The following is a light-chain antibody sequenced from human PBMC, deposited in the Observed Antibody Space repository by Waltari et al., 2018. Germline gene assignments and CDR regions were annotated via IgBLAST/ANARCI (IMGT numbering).Light chain of an antibody. V-gene: IGLV2-23*02. Sequence: QSALTQPASVSGSPGQSITISCTGTTSDVWTYTTVSWYQQHPGKAPKLIIYEVSKRPSGISNRFSASKSGNTASVTISGLQAEDEAAYYCGSYAGSNTYVFGTGTKVTVL. CDR2: EVS. CDR3: GSYAGSNTYV. J-gene: IGLJ1*01. CDR1: TSDVWTYTT.